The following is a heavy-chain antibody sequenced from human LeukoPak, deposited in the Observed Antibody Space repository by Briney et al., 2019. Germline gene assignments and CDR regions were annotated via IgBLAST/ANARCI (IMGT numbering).Heavy chain of an antibody. V-gene: IGHV3-48*01. Sequence: GGSLRLSCAASGFTFSSYSMNWVRQAPGKGLEWVSYISSSSRTIYYADSVKGRFTISRDNSKNTLYLQMNSLRAEDTAVYYCAKGNTYRGGPFDYWGQGTLVTVSS. CDR2: ISSSSRTI. J-gene: IGHJ4*02. CDR1: GFTFSSYS. CDR3: AKGNTYRGGPFDY. D-gene: IGHD3-10*01.